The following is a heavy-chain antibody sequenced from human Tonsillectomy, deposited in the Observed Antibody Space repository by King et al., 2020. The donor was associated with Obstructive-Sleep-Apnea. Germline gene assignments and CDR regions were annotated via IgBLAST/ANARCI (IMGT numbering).Heavy chain of an antibody. J-gene: IGHJ4*02. CDR1: GGSISSYY. Sequence: VQLQESGTGLVKPSETLSLTCTVSGGSISSYYWSWIRQPPGKGLEWIGYIYYSGSTNYNPSLKSRVTISVDTSKNQFSLKLSSVTAADTAVYYCARQIGYCSGGSCSHFDYWGQGTLVTVSS. CDR2: IYYSGST. CDR3: ARQIGYCSGGSCSHFDY. V-gene: IGHV4-59*08. D-gene: IGHD2-15*01.